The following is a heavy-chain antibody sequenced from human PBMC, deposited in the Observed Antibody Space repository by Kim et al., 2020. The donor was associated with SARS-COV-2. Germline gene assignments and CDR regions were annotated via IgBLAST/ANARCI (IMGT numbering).Heavy chain of an antibody. D-gene: IGHD3-10*01. V-gene: IGHV3-9*01. CDR3: AKDTGVYGARWFGEFIDY. J-gene: IGHJ4*02. Sequence: GGSRRLSCAASGFTFDDYAMHWVRQAPGKGLEWVSGISWKSGSIGYADSVKGRFTISRDNAKNSLYLQMNSLRAEETALYYCAKDTGVYGARWFGEFIDYWGQGTLVTVSS. CDR2: ISWKSGSI. CDR1: GFTFDDYA.